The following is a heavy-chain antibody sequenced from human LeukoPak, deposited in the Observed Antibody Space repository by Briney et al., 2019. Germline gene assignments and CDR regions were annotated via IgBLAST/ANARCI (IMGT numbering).Heavy chain of an antibody. J-gene: IGHJ6*02. CDR2: ISYDGSNK. V-gene: IGHV3-30*01. D-gene: IGHD3-9*01. CDR1: GFTFSSYA. Sequence: GRSLRLSCAASGFTFSSYAMHWVRQAPGKGLEWVAVISYDGSNKYYADSAKGRFTISRDNSKNTLYLQMNSLRAEDTAVYYCATPKFSIYYYGMDVWGQGTTVTVSS. CDR3: ATPKFSIYYYGMDV.